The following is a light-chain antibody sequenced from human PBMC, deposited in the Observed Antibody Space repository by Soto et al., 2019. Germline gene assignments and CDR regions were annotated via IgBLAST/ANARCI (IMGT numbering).Light chain of an antibody. CDR3: DSYAGSNNHV. Sequence: SVLTQPPSASGSPGQSVTISCHGTSSDVGRYNFVSWYQHHPGKAPKLLIYDVNKRPSGVPDRFSGSKSGNTASLTVSGLQAEDEADYYCDSYAGSNNHVFGTGTKVTVL. CDR2: DVN. V-gene: IGLV2-8*01. J-gene: IGLJ1*01. CDR1: SSDVGRYNF.